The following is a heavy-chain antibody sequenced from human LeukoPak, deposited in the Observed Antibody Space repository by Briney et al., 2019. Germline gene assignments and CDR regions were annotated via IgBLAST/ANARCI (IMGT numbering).Heavy chain of an antibody. CDR1: GFTLSSYA. J-gene: IGHJ4*02. Sequence: GGSLRLSCAASGFTLSSYAMHWVRQAPGKGLEWVAVISYDGSNKYYADSVKGRFTISRDNSKNTLYLQMNSLRAEDTAVYYCAREDSSTFDYWGQGALGTVSS. D-gene: IGHD6-13*01. V-gene: IGHV3-30-3*01. CDR3: AREDSSTFDY. CDR2: ISYDGSNK.